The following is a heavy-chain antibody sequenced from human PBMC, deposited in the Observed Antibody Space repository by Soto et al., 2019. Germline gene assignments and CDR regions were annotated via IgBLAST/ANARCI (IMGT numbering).Heavy chain of an antibody. V-gene: IGHV3-7*01. CDR3: ARVIGSSHYFDY. J-gene: IGHJ4*02. CDR2: IKQDGSGK. D-gene: IGHD1-26*01. Sequence: GGSLRRSCAASGFTFSSYWMSWVRQAPGKGLEWVANIKQDGSGKYYVDSVKGRFTISRDNAKNSLYLQMNSLRAEDTAVYYCARVIGSSHYFDYRGQVPLVTLSS. CDR1: GFTFSSYW.